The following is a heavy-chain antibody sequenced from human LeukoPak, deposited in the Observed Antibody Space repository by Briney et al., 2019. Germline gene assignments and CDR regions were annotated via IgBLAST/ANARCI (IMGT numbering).Heavy chain of an antibody. V-gene: IGHV4-59*11. D-gene: IGHD2/OR15-2a*01. J-gene: IGHJ6*03. CDR3: ARGSTFRRTYSMDV. CDR1: RGLISTHY. CDR2: NDYSGST. Sequence: SETLSLTCIVSRGLISTHYWSWSRQPPGKGLEWIGYNDYSGSTNYNPSLKSRVTISVETSKNQFSLKLNSVTAADTAVFYCARGSTFRRTYSMDVWGEGTTVTVSS.